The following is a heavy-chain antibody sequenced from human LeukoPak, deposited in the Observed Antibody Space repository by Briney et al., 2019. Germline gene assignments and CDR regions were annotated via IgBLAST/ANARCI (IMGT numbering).Heavy chain of an antibody. Sequence: SGGSLRLSCAASGFIFSTYGMHWVRQAPGKGLEWVALIRYDGSNKYYADSVKGRFTISRDNSKNTLYLQMNSLRAEDTAVYYCAKGPEGYYESRNAFDIWGQGTMVTVSS. V-gene: IGHV3-30*02. CDR3: AKGPEGYYESRNAFDI. CDR1: GFIFSTYG. CDR2: IRYDGSNK. D-gene: IGHD3-22*01. J-gene: IGHJ3*02.